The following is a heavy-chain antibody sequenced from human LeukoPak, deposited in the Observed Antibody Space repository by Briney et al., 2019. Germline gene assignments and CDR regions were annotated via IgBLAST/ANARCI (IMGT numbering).Heavy chain of an antibody. V-gene: IGHV3-20*04. CDR1: GFTFEDYG. CDR2: INWNGGST. J-gene: IGHJ6*03. CDR3: ARQPDHSSYRRRFYSYYNYMDV. Sequence: LSGGSLRLSCAASGFTFEDYGMTWVRLAPGKGLEWVSGINWNGGSTGYVDSVKGRFTISRDNARNSLYLQMNSLRVEDTALYFCARQPDHSSYRRRFYSYYNYMDVWGKGTAVTVTS. D-gene: IGHD5-18*01.